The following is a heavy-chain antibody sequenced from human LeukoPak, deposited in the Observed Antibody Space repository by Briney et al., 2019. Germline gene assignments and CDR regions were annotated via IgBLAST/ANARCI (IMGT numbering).Heavy chain of an antibody. V-gene: IGHV4-34*01. J-gene: IGHJ6*02. CDR3: ARGGAWSGFPPHYYYGMDV. CDR2: INHSGST. CDR1: GGSFSGYY. D-gene: IGHD3-3*01. Sequence: PSETLSLTCAVYGGSFSGYYWSWIRQPPGKGLEWIGEINHSGSTNYNPSLKSRVTISVDTSKNQFSLKLSSVTAADTAVYYCARGGAWSGFPPHYYYGMDVWGQGTTVTVSS.